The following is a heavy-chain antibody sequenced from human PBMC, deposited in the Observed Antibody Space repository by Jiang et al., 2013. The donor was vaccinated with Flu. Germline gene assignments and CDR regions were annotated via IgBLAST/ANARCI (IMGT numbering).Heavy chain of an antibody. CDR1: GDSIRGYY. J-gene: IGHJ3*02. Sequence: LLKPSETLPLTCTVSGDSIRGYYWNWIRQPPGKGLEWIGFIFYSGTTNYNPSLKSRVTISVDTSKNQFSLKLNSVTAADTAVYYCARASMGEPSVFDIWGQGTMVTVSS. V-gene: IGHV4-59*01. D-gene: IGHD3-16*01. CDR2: IFYSGTT. CDR3: ARASMGEPSVFDI.